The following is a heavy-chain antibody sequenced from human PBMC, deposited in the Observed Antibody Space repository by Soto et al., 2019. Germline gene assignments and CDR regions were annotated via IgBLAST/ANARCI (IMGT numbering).Heavy chain of an antibody. V-gene: IGHV3-23*01. CDR1: GFTFSSYA. J-gene: IGHJ3*02. CDR2: ISGSGGST. CDR3: AKVEPSPEYIVVVPAAGDAFDI. Sequence: GGSLRLSCAASGFTFSSYAMSWVRQAPGKGLEWVSAISGSGGSTYYADSVKGRFTISRDNSKNTLYLQMNSLRAEDTAVYYCAKVEPSPEYIVVVPAAGDAFDIWGQGTMVTVSS. D-gene: IGHD2-2*01.